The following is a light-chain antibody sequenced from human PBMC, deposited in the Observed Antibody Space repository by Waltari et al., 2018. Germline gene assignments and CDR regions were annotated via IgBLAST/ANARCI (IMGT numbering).Light chain of an antibody. Sequence: DIQMTQSPSTLSASVGDRVTITCRASQSISSWLAWYQQKPGKAPKLLIYKASNLTSGVPSRFSGSGSGTEFTLTISSLQPDDFATYYCQQYNNYPWTFGKGTKVEIK. CDR1: QSISSW. CDR3: QQYNNYPWT. V-gene: IGKV1-5*03. J-gene: IGKJ1*01. CDR2: KAS.